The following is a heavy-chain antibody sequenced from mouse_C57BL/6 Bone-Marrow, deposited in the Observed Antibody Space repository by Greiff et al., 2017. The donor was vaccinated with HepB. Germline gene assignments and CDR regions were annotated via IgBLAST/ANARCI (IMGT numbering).Heavy chain of an antibody. CDR1: GYTFTDYN. CDR2: INPNNGGT. D-gene: IGHD2-12*01. J-gene: IGHJ4*01. CDR3: ARKDDDPFYAMDY. Sequence: EVKLQESGPELVKPGASVKIPCKASGYTFTDYNMDWVKQSHGKSLEWIGDINPNNGGTIYNQKFKGKATLTVDKSSSTAYMELRSLTSEDTAVYYCARKDDDPFYAMDYWGQGTSVTVSS. V-gene: IGHV1-18*01.